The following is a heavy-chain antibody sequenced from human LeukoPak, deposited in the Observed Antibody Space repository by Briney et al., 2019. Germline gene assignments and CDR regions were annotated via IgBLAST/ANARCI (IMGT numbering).Heavy chain of an antibody. CDR1: GGSISGGEYH. CDR2: IYNSAT. J-gene: IGHJ5*02. V-gene: IGHV4-30-4*01. D-gene: IGHD2-15*01. Sequence: PSQTLSLTCTVFGGSISGGEYHWSWIRQPPGKGLEWIGYIYNSATYYNPSLKSRVSISEDTSNNHFSLKVNSVTAADTAVYCASYRVNEGGRGSWGQGTLSPSPQ. CDR3: SYRVNEGGRGS.